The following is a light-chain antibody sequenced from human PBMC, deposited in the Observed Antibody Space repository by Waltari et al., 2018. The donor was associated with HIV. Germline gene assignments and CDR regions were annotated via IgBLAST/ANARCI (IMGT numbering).Light chain of an antibody. V-gene: IGLV2-14*03. CDR2: AVS. CDR1: TRDIGGFQF. Sequence: HSALTQPASVSGSPGQSISISCNGSTRDIGGFQFVSWYQQCPGKPPKLLIYAVSDRPSVVSSRFSGSKTDNMAALAIAGRQAGGEWLYFCASYRGDNIPVGFGAGT. CDR3: ASYRGDNIPVG. J-gene: IGLJ2*01.